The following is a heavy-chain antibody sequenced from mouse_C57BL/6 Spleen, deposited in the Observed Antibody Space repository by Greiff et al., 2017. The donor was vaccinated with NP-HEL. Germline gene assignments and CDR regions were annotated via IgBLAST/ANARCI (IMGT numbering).Heavy chain of an antibody. CDR2: IGPGSGST. J-gene: IGHJ3*01. CDR3: ARSLYSSSKAWFAY. CDR1: GYTFTDYY. D-gene: IGHD1-1*01. V-gene: IGHV1-77*01. Sequence: VQLQQSGAELVKPGASVKISCKASGYTFTDYYINWVKQRPGQGLEWIGKIGPGSGSTYYNEKFNGKATLTADKSSSTAYMQLSSLTSEDTSVYFCARSLYSSSKAWFAYWGKGTLVTVSA.